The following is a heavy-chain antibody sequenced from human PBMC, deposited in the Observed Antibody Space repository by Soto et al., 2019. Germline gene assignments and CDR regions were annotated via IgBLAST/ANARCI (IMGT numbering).Heavy chain of an antibody. J-gene: IGHJ6*02. CDR2: ISNSGNT. D-gene: IGHD3-10*01. Sequence: QVQLQESGPGLVKPSETLSLTCAVSRGSGRSDNYYWSWIRQTPGKGLEWIGFISNSGNTKYNPSLKSRVTISLDTSKTHFSLKLTSVTAADTAVYYCAREIPGDGYKFGSGAMDVWGQGTTVTVSS. CDR1: RGSGRSDNYY. CDR3: AREIPGDGYKFGSGAMDV. V-gene: IGHV4-61*03.